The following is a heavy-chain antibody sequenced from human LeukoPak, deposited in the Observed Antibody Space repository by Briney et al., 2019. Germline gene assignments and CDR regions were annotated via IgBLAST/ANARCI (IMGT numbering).Heavy chain of an antibody. CDR3: ARAILVGATFPPSH. CDR1: GFTFSSYS. V-gene: IGHV3-21*01. J-gene: IGHJ4*02. D-gene: IGHD1-26*01. Sequence: GGSLRLSCAASGFTFSSYSMNWVRQAPGKGLEWVSSISSSSSYIYYADSVKGRFTISRDNAKNSLYLQMNSLRAADTAVYYCARAILVGATFPPSHWGQGTLVTVSS. CDR2: ISSSSSYI.